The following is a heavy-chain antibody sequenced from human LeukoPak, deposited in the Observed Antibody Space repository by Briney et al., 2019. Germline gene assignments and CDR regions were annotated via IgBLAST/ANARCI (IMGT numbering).Heavy chain of an antibody. CDR3: TRRPYSSSWYYFDY. J-gene: IGHJ4*02. V-gene: IGHV3-11*04. CDR1: GFTFTDYY. CDR2: ISSSGSML. D-gene: IGHD6-13*01. Sequence: GGSLRLSCTASGFTFTDYYMSWVRQAPGKGLEWVSYISSSGSMLHYADSVEGRFTISRDNAKNSLYLQMSSLRAEDTAVYYCTRRPYSSSWYYFDYWGQGTLVTVSS.